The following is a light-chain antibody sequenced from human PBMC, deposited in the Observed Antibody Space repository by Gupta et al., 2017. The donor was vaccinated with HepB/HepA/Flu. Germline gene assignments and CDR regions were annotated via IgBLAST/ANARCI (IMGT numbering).Light chain of an antibody. J-gene: IGLJ2*01. CDR3: SSYTSSTTVV. Sequence: SALTQPASASGSTGQSDTISCTGTSSDVGGYNYVTCYHQHTVTAPKLLIYDVSNRPSGVSNRFSGSKSGNTASLTISGLQAEDEADYYCSSYTSSTTVVFCGGTILSVL. CDR1: SSDVGGYNY. V-gene: IGLV2-14*03. CDR2: DVS.